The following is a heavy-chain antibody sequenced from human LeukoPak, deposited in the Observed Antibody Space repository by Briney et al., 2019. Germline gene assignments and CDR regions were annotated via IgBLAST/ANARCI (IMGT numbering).Heavy chain of an antibody. D-gene: IGHD2-21*01. V-gene: IGHV3-23*01. CDR3: TRGLRIPSN. J-gene: IGHJ4*02. CDR1: GFTFSDYD. CDR2: ITGSGLNT. Sequence: GGTLTLSCAASGFTFSDYDMTWVRQTPGNGLEWVSSITGSGLNTYYVDSVKGRFIISRDNSKTTLYLQMNSLRVEDTAVYYCTRGLRIPSNWGQGILVTVSS.